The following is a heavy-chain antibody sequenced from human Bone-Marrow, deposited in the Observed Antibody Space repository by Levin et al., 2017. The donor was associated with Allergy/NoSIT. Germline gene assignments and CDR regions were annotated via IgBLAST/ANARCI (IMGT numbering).Heavy chain of an antibody. Sequence: KSGESLKISCPVSGFTFSLYSMNWVRQAPGKGLEWVSSISSSGTDMYNADSVKGRFTISRDNAKNSLNLQMSSLRAEDTAVYYCARGIIGDVRVAHKEAFDIWGQGTMVTVSS. D-gene: IGHD2/OR15-2a*01. V-gene: IGHV3-21*01. CDR3: ARGIIGDVRVAHKEAFDI. CDR2: ISSSGTDM. J-gene: IGHJ3*02. CDR1: GFTFSLYS.